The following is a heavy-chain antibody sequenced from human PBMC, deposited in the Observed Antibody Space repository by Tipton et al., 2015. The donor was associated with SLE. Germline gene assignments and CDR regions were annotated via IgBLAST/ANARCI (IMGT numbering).Heavy chain of an antibody. Sequence: SLRLSCAASGFIFSSYTMNWVRQAPGKGLEWVSSISSTSNYIFYADSLKGRFTISRDNAKNSLYLQLNSVRAEDTAVYYCARVDSSSTIFLDLWGLGTLVTVSS. CDR2: ISSTSNYI. V-gene: IGHV3-21*04. CDR3: ARVDSSSTIFLDL. CDR1: GFIFSSYT. D-gene: IGHD3-10*02. J-gene: IGHJ4*02.